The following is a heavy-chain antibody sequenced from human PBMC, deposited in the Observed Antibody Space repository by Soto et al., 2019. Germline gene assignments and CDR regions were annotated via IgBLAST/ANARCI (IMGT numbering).Heavy chain of an antibody. CDR3: AKDLPRRAGIAVNYMDV. CDR1: GFTFSSYA. CDR2: ISGSGGST. D-gene: IGHD6-19*01. Sequence: GGSLRLSCAASGFTFSSYAMSWVRQAPGRGLEWVSAISGSGGSTYYADSVKGRFTISRDNSKNTLYLQMNSLRAEDTAVYYCAKDLPRRAGIAVNYMDVWGKGTTVTVSS. J-gene: IGHJ6*03. V-gene: IGHV3-23*01.